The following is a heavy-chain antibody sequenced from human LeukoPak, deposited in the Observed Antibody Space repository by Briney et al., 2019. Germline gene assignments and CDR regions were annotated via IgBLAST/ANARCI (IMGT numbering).Heavy chain of an antibody. V-gene: IGHV4-59*01. Sequence: SETLSLTCTVSGGSISTYYWTWLRQSPGKGLEWIGNIYYSGSTNYNPSLKSRVTVSVDTSKNQFSLKLSSVTAADTAVYYCARGKQSVDYWGQGTLVTVSS. D-gene: IGHD1/OR15-1a*01. CDR3: ARGKQSVDY. J-gene: IGHJ4*02. CDR2: IYYSGST. CDR1: GGSISTYY.